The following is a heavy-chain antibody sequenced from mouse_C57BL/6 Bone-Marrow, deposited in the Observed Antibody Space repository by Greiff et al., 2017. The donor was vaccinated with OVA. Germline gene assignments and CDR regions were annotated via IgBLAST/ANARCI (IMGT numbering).Heavy chain of an antibody. D-gene: IGHD1-1*01. J-gene: IGHJ2*01. CDR3: AMPFYYYGSSDGYFDY. CDR2: IDPSDSYT. CDR1: GYTFTSYW. V-gene: IGHV1-50*01. Sequence: VQLQQPGAELVKPGASVKLSCKASGYTFTSYWMQWVKQRPGQGLEWIGEIDPSDSYTNYNQKFKGKATLTVDTSSSTAYMQLSSLTSEDSAVYYCAMPFYYYGSSDGYFDYWGQGTTLTVSS.